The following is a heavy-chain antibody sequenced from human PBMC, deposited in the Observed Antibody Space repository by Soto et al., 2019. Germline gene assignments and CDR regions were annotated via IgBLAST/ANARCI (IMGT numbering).Heavy chain of an antibody. Sequence: QVPLQESGPGLVNPSVTLSLTCAVSGGSISSDNWWSWVRQPPGKGLEWIGDIYHSGSTNYDSSLRGRVTISIDKSKNQFSLKLNSVTAADTAVYYCAGTIHYWGQGTLVTVSS. J-gene: IGHJ4*02. V-gene: IGHV4-4*02. CDR2: IYHSGST. CDR1: GGSISSDNW. CDR3: AGTIHY. D-gene: IGHD2-8*01.